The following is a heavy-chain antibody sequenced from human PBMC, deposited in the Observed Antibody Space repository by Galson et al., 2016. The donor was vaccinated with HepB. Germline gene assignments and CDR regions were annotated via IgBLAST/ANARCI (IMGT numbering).Heavy chain of an antibody. CDR2: ISGYNGNT. CDR3: ARDTNGLNDFWTGRHMDI. J-gene: IGHJ4*02. CDR1: GYTLTSYG. V-gene: IGHV1-18*04. Sequence: SVKVSCKASGYTLTSYGISWVRQAPGQGLEWMGWISGYNGNTNYAQKFRGRVTMTRDTSTGTAYMELRSLRSDDTAVYYCARDTNGLNDFWTGRHMDIWGQGTLVTVSS. D-gene: IGHD3/OR15-3a*01.